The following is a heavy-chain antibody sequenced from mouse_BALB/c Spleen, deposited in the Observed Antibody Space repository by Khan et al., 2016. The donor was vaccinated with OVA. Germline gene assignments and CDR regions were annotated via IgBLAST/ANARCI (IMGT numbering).Heavy chain of an antibody. CDR1: GYSITSAYA. CDR3: ARIGKDYAMAY. V-gene: IGHV3-2*02. Sequence: EVQLQESGPGLVKPSQSLSLTCTVTGYSITSAYAWNWIRQFPENKLEWMGYISYSGSTNYNPSLKSRISITRDTSKNQFFLQLNSVTTEDTATYYCARIGKDYAMAYWGQGTSVTVSS. D-gene: IGHD2-14*01. J-gene: IGHJ4*01. CDR2: ISYSGST.